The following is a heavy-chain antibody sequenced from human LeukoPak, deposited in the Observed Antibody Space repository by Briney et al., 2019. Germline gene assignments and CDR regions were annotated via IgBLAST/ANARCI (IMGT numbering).Heavy chain of an antibody. V-gene: IGHV3-23*01. CDR2: ISGSGGST. J-gene: IGHJ4*02. CDR1: GFTFSSYG. D-gene: IGHD2-2*01. Sequence: GGSLRLSCAASGFTFSSYGMHWVRQAPGKGLEWVSAISGSGGSTYYADSVKGRFTISRDNSKSTLYLQMNSLRAEDTAVYYCAKDPLGYCSSTSCPEEGYFDYWGQGTLVTVSS. CDR3: AKDPLGYCSSTSCPEEGYFDY.